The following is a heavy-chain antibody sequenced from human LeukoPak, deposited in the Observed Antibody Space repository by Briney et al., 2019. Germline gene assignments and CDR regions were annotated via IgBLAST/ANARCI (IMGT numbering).Heavy chain of an antibody. D-gene: IGHD2-2*02. V-gene: IGHV3-23*01. CDR3: AKSRSSSSTSCYNY. CDR1: GFPFSSYA. CDR2: ISGSGAST. Sequence: GGSLRLSCAASGFPFSSYAMNWVRQAPGKGLEWVSAISGSGASTYYADSVKDRFTLSRDDSKNTLYLQMNRLRAEDTAVYYCAKSRSSSSTSCYNYWGQGTLVNVSS. J-gene: IGHJ4*02.